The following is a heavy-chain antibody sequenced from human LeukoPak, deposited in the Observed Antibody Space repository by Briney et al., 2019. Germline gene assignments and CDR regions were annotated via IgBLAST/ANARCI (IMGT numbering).Heavy chain of an antibody. J-gene: IGHJ5*02. CDR2: AHHGGGR. D-gene: IGHD2-15*01. Sequence: SETLSLTCAVYGGSFSDYYWTWIRQSPGRGLEWIGEAHHGGGRYYTPSLKSRVTMSIDTSKNQFSLSLMSVTAADTAVYCCARGVYPGCIGDRCASIKNWFDPWGHGSLVTISS. CDR3: ARGVYPGCIGDRCASIKNWFDP. V-gene: IGHV4-34*01. CDR1: GGSFSDYY.